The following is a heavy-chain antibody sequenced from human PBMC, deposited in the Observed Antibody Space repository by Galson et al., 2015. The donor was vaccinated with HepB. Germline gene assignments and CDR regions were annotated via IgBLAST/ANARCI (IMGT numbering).Heavy chain of an antibody. CDR1: GSTFTDYY. CDR2: INPNSGGT. J-gene: IGHJ4*02. CDR3: ARDCGGDCSNAPYYFDY. Sequence: SVTVSCKASGSTFTDYYMHWVRQAPGQGLEWMGWINPNSGGTNYAQKFQDRVTVTRDTSISTAYMELSRLRSDDTALYYCARDCGGDCSNAPYYFDYWGQGTLVTVSS. D-gene: IGHD2-21*02. V-gene: IGHV1-2*02.